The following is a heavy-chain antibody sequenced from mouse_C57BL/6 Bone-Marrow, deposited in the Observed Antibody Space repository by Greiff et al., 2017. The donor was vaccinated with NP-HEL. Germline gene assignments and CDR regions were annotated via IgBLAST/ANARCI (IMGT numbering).Heavy chain of an antibody. CDR2: IDPSDSYT. Sequence: QVQLQQPGAELVRPGTSVKLSCKASGYTFTSYWMHWVKQRPGQGLEWIGVIDPSDSYTNYTQKFKGKATLTVDTSSSTAYMQLSSLTSEDSAVYYCAGFGTSYYFDYWGKGTTLTVSS. V-gene: IGHV1-59*01. D-gene: IGHD4-1*01. CDR1: GYTFTSYW. J-gene: IGHJ2*01. CDR3: AGFGTSYYFDY.